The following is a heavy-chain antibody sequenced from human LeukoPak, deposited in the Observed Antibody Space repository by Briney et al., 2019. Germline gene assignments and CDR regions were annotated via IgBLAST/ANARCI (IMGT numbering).Heavy chain of an antibody. D-gene: IGHD1-26*01. CDR1: GFIFSDYA. CDR2: ISPSGGFT. J-gene: IGHJ6*03. CDR3: VKGLRWEVYYMDV. Sequence: GGSLRLSCAASGFIFSDYAMSWVRQAPGKGLEWVSGISPSGGFTYYADSVEGRFTISRDNSKNTLFLQMTSLRPEDTDVYSCVKGLRWEVYYMDVWGEGTTVTVSS. V-gene: IGHV3-23*01.